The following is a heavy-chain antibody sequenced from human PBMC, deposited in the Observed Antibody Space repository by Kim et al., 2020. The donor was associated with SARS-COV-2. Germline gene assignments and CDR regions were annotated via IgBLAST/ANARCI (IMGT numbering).Heavy chain of an antibody. CDR2: IYYGGTT. V-gene: IGHV4-59*13. CDR3: ARITEYCTGIKCVDK. CDR1: GDSLIPYF. Sequence: SETLSLTCTVSGDSLIPYFWSWIRQSQGKGLEWIGYIYYGGTTNYSPCLKGRVTMAVDTSKNQISLNLYSVTAADTAVYYCARITEYCTGIKCVDKWGQGALVTVSP. D-gene: IGHD2-8*02. J-gene: IGHJ4*02.